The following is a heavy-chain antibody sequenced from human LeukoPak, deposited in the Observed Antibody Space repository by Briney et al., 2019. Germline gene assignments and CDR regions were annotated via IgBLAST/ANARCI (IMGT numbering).Heavy chain of an antibody. D-gene: IGHD1-1*01. J-gene: IGHJ4*02. Sequence: PGGSLRLSCAASGFTFSNAWMSWVRQAPGKGLEWVGHIKSKTDAGTIDYAAPVKGRFIVSRDDSKNTLYLQMNSLKSEDTAVYYCATGGATTRYYWGQGALVTVSS. CDR1: GFTFSNAW. V-gene: IGHV3-15*01. CDR3: ATGGATTRYY. CDR2: IKSKTDAGTI.